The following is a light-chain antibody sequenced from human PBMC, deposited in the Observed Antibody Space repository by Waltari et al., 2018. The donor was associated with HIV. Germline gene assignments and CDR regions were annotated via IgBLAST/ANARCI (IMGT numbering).Light chain of an antibody. J-gene: IGKJ2*01. CDR2: KAS. Sequence: DIEMTQSPSTLPLSLGDRVTITCRASQTLSSSLAWYQQRPGTAPKRLIYKASSVEDGVPSRFSGSGAGTEFTLTISSLQPDDIAVYFCQQYSAFPFTFGQGTKLEI. CDR1: QTLSSS. CDR3: QQYSAFPFT. V-gene: IGKV1-5*03.